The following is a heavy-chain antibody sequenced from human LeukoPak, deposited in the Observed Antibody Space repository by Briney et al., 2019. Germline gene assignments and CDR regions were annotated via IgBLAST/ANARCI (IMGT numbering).Heavy chain of an antibody. D-gene: IGHD1-26*01. CDR2: IKSKTDGGTT. Sequence: GGSLRLSCAASGFTFSNAWMSWVRQAPGKGLEWVGRIKSKTDGGTTDYAAPVKGRFTISRDDSKNTLYLQMNSLKTEDTAVYYCAKKSLSSGTYYFDYWGQGTLVTVSS. V-gene: IGHV3-15*01. CDR3: AKKSLSSGTYYFDY. J-gene: IGHJ4*02. CDR1: GFTFSNAW.